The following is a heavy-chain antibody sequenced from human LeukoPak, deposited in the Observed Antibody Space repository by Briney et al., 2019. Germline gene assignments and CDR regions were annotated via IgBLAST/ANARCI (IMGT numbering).Heavy chain of an antibody. V-gene: IGHV3-74*01. CDR1: GFSFSGHW. Sequence: GGSLRLSCTASGFSFSGHWMHWARQLPGKGLVWVSRISPTGSTTSYADSVKGRFTVSRDNAKTTLYLQVNNLRAEDTAVYYCARGPNSNWSGLDFWGQGTLLTVSS. CDR2: ISPTGSTT. J-gene: IGHJ4*02. CDR3: ARGPNSNWSGLDF. D-gene: IGHD6-6*01.